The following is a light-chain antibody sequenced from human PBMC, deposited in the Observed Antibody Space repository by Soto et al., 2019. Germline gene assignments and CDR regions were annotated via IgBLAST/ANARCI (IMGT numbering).Light chain of an antibody. CDR2: LEGSGSY. CDR1: SGHSSYI. CDR3: ETWGINTHVV. J-gene: IGLJ2*01. V-gene: IGLV4-60*02. Sequence: QPVLTQTSSASASLGSSVKLTCTLSSGHSSYIIAWHQQQPGKAPRYLMKLEGSGSYNKGSGVPDRFSGSSSGADRYLTISNLQFEDEADYYCETWGINTHVVFGGGTKLTVL.